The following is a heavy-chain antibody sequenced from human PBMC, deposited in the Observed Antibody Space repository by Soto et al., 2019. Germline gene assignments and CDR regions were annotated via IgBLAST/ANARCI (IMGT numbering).Heavy chain of an antibody. V-gene: IGHV1-18*04. CDR1: GYTFTSYG. D-gene: IGHD4-17*01. Sequence: ASVKVSCKASGYTFTSYGISWVLQAPGQGLEWMGWISAYNGNTNYAQKLQGRVTMTTDTSTSTAYMELRSLRSDDTAVYYCARGFISDYGDSSYYYYYGMDVWGQGTTVTVSS. J-gene: IGHJ6*02. CDR3: ARGFISDYGDSSYYYYYGMDV. CDR2: ISAYNGNT.